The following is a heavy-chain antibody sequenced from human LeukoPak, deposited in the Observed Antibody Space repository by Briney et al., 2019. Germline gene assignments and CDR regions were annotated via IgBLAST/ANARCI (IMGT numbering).Heavy chain of an antibody. V-gene: IGHV3-21*01. J-gene: IGHJ3*02. CDR2: IDGSGGLK. Sequence: GGSLRLSCVASGFTFSSYGMNWVRQAPGKGLEWVSGIDGSGGLKYYADSVKGRFTISRDNAKNSLYLQMNSLRAEDTAVYFCAREISYGDYPSGDAFDNWGQGTMVTVSS. D-gene: IGHD4-17*01. CDR1: GFTFSSYG. CDR3: AREISYGDYPSGDAFDN.